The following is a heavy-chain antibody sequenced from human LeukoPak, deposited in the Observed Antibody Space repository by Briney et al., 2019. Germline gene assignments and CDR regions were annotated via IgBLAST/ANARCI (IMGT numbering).Heavy chain of an antibody. J-gene: IGHJ4*02. CDR1: GFTLTSSP. CDR3: AAGSGWYAPDY. Sequence: GPSVKVSCKASGFTLTSSPMQWVRQARGQHLEWIGWIVVGSGNTNYAQKFQERVTITRDMSTTTAHMELSSLRSEDTAVYYCAAGSGWYAPDYWGQGTLVTVSS. D-gene: IGHD6-19*01. V-gene: IGHV1-58*02. CDR2: IVVGSGNT.